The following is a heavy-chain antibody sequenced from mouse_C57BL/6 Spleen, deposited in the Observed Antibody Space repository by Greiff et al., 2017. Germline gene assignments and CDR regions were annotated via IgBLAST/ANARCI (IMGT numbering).Heavy chain of an antibody. CDR3: ARRGTTVGDY. CDR2: ISSGGSYT. D-gene: IGHD1-1*01. J-gene: IGHJ2*01. V-gene: IGHV5-6*01. Sequence: EVQVVESGGDLVKPGGSLKLSCAASGFTFSSYGMSWVRQTPDKRLEWVATISSGGSYTYYPDSVKGRFTISRDNAKNTLYLQMSSLKSEDTAMYYCARRGTTVGDYWGQGTTLTVSS. CDR1: GFTFSSYG.